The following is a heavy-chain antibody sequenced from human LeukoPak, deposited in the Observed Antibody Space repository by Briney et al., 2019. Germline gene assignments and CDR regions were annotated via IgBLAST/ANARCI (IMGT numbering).Heavy chain of an antibody. D-gene: IGHD6-13*01. J-gene: IGHJ4*02. V-gene: IGHV1-8*01. CDR3: ARGRGIAAAGLPFDY. CDR2: MNPNSGNT. CDR1: GYTFTSYD. Sequence: ASVKVSCKASGYTFTSYDINWVRQATGQGPEWMGWMNPNSGNTGYAQKFQGRVTMTRNTSISTAYMELSSLRSEDTAVYYCARGRGIAAAGLPFDYWGQGTLVTVSS.